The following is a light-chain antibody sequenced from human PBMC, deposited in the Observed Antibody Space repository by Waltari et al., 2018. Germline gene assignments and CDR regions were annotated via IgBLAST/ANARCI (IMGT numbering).Light chain of an antibody. V-gene: IGLV4-69*01. J-gene: IGLJ2*01. CDR3: QTWDPDTVV. CDR2: IDGGGGH. CDR1: SEHSASA. Sequence: LAVTQSPSASASLGASVKLTSTLSSEHSASAIAWHHQQPEKGPRFLMKIDGGGGHTKGDGIPDRFSGFSAGAERYLTISSLQYEDEAAYYCQTWDPDTVVFGGGTKLTV.